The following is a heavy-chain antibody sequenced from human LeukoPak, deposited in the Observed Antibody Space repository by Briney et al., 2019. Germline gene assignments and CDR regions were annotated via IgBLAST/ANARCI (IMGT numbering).Heavy chain of an antibody. V-gene: IGHV3-48*01. CDR2: ISSSSSTI. CDR1: GFTFSSYS. J-gene: IGHJ3*02. Sequence: GGSLRLSCAASGFTFSSYSMSWVRQAPGKGLEWVSYISSSSSTIYYADSVKGRFTISRDNAKNSLYLQMNSLRAEDTAVYYCARDRSYGKRGAFDIWGQGTMVTVSS. D-gene: IGHD1-26*01. CDR3: ARDRSYGKRGAFDI.